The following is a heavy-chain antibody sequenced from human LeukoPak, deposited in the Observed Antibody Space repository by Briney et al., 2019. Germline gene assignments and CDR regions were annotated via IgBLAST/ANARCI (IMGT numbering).Heavy chain of an antibody. CDR3: ATLDIVVVPAAINPDYGMDV. Sequence: GGSLRLSCAASGFTFSSYSMNWVRQAPGKGLEWVSSISSSSSYIYYADSVKGRFTISRDNAKNSLHLQMNSLRAEDTAVYYCATLDIVVVPAAINPDYGMDVWGQGTTVTVSS. V-gene: IGHV3-21*01. J-gene: IGHJ6*02. CDR1: GFTFSSYS. D-gene: IGHD2-2*02. CDR2: ISSSSSYI.